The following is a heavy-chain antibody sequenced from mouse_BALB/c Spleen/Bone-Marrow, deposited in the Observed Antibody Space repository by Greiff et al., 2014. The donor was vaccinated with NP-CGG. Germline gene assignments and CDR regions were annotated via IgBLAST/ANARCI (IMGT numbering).Heavy chain of an antibody. Sequence: QVQLQQSGAELVRPGASVTLSCKASGYTFTDYELHWVKQTPVHGLEWIGAIDPETGGTAYNQKFKGKATLTADKSSSTAYMQLRKLTSKTSAVYYCARGGSFVTAVGVDFDDWGQGTTLTVSS. J-gene: IGHJ2*01. CDR1: GYTFTDYE. CDR2: IDPETGGT. V-gene: IGHV1-15*01. CDR3: ARGGSFVTAVGVDFDD. D-gene: IGHD1-1*01.